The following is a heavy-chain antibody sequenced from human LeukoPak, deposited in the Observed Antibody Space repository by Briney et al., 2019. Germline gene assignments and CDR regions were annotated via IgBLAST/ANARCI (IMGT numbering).Heavy chain of an antibody. CDR3: ARGGPAAGRFDY. J-gene: IGHJ4*02. CDR1: GFTFSNYW. V-gene: IGHV3-74*01. D-gene: IGHD6-13*01. Sequence: GGSLRLSCAASGFTFSNYWMHWVRQAPGKGLVWVSRINSDGSSTSYADSVKGRFTISRDNAKNTLYLQMNSLRVEDTAVYYCARGGPAAGRFDYWGQGTLVTVSS. CDR2: INSDGSST.